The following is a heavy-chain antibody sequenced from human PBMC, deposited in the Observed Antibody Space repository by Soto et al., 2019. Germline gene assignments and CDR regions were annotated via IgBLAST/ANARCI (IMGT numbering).Heavy chain of an antibody. V-gene: IGHV4-59*01. CDR1: GTSIINYY. CDR3: ARDGYYYDSSGYFWGAFDI. J-gene: IGHJ3*02. CDR2: VSNTATT. Sequence: SETLSLTCTLSGTSIINYYLAWIRQSPGGGLESIGYVSNTATTTYNPSLKNRVTISVDASKSQFYLKLRSVTAADTAVYYCARDGYYYDSSGYFWGAFDIWGQGTMVT. D-gene: IGHD3-22*01.